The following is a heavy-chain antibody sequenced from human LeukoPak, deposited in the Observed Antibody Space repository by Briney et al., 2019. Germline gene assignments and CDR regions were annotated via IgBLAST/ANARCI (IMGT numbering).Heavy chain of an antibody. D-gene: IGHD3-10*01. CDR1: GDSISSGGDY. Sequence: SETLSLTCTVSGDSISSGGDYWSWIRQPPGKGLEWIGYIYHSGSTYYNPSLKSRVTISVDTSKNQFSLKLSSVTAADTAVYYCARGYLRLPMVRGVRGYFNMDVWGQGTTVTVSS. CDR3: ARGYLRLPMVRGVRGYFNMDV. V-gene: IGHV4-30-2*05. J-gene: IGHJ6*02. CDR2: IYHSGST.